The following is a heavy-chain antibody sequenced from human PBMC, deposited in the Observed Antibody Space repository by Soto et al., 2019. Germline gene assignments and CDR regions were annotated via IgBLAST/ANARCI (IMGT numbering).Heavy chain of an antibody. V-gene: IGHV3-33*01. J-gene: IGHJ4*02. CDR2: IWYDGSNK. Sequence: GGSLRLSCAASGFTFSSYGMHWVRQAPGKGLEWVAVIWYDGSNKYYADSVKGRFTISRDNSKNTLYLQMNSLRAEDTAVYYCARECRDYQESSGYYYPYFAHWGQGT. D-gene: IGHD3-22*01. CDR1: GFTFSSYG. CDR3: ARECRDYQESSGYYYPYFAH.